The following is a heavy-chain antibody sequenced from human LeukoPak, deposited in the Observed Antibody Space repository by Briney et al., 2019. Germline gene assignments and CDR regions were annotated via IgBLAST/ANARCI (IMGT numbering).Heavy chain of an antibody. J-gene: IGHJ4*02. V-gene: IGHV3-49*03. CDR2: IRSKAYGGTT. CDR1: GFTFGDYA. CDR3: TSENDYGAFDY. Sequence: GGSLRLSCTASGFTFGDYAMSWFRQAPGKGLEWVGFIRSKAYGGTTEYAASVKGRFTISRDDSKSIAYLQMNSLKTEDTAVYYCTSENDYGAFDYWGQGTLVTVSS. D-gene: IGHD4-17*01.